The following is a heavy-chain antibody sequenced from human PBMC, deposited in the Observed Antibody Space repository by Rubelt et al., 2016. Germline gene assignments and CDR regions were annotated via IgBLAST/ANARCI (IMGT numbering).Heavy chain of an antibody. J-gene: IGHJ4*02. V-gene: IGHV4-39*07. Sequence: QLQLQESGPGLVKPSETLSLTCTVSGGSISSSSYYWGWIRQPPGKGLEWIGSIYYSGSTYYNPSLKSRVTISVDTSKNQFSLKLSSVTAADTAVYYCAKDRSSGYDYDDYWGQGTLVTVSS. CDR3: AKDRSSGYDYDDY. CDR2: IYYSGST. CDR1: GGSISSSSYY. D-gene: IGHD5-12*01.